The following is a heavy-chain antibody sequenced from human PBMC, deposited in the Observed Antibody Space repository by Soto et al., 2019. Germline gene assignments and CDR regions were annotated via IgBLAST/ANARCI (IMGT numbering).Heavy chain of an antibody. Sequence: SETLSLTCAVSGGSISSGGYSWSWIRQPPGKGLEWIGYIYHSGSTYYNPSLKSRVTISVDRSKNQFSLKLSSVTAADTAVYYCASAYYGDYGYRKSVCARRTTDLVSS. CDR2: IYHSGST. CDR3: ASAYYGDYGYRKSV. J-gene: IGHJ6*02. CDR1: GGSISSGGYS. D-gene: IGHD4-17*01. V-gene: IGHV4-30-2*01.